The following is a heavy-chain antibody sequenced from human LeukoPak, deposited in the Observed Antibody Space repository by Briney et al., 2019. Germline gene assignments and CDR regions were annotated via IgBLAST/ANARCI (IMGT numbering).Heavy chain of an antibody. CDR2: ISGGGGAT. D-gene: IGHD3-22*01. CDR1: GFTFSKYA. Sequence: GGSLRLSCAASGFTFSKYAMSWVRQAPGKGLDWVSAISGGGGATYYADSVKGRFTISRDNSKNTLYLQMNSLRAEDTAVYYCARDVYYYDSSGYPRFDYWGQGTLVTVSS. V-gene: IGHV3-23*01. J-gene: IGHJ4*02. CDR3: ARDVYYYDSSGYPRFDY.